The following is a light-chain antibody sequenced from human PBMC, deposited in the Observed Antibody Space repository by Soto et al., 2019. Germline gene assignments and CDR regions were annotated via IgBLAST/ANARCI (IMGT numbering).Light chain of an antibody. V-gene: IGLV2-14*01. Sequence: QSVLTQPASVSASPGQSITISCTGTSSDVGRYKFVSGYQQYPGKGPRLMMYEVSNRPSGVSNRFSGSKSGNTASLTISGLQTEDEAIYYCSSSTSTSTLMIFGGGTKLTVL. J-gene: IGLJ2*01. CDR1: SSDVGRYKF. CDR3: SSSTSTSTLMI. CDR2: EVS.